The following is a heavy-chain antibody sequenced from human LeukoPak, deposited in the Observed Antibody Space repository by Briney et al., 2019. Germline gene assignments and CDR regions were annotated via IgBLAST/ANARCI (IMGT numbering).Heavy chain of an antibody. CDR2: IKEDGSQK. CDR1: GFTFSTYW. V-gene: IGHV3-7*01. Sequence: GGSLRLSYTTSGFTFSTYWMSWVRQAPGKGLEWVAHIKEDGSQKNYGDSVKGRISISRDNAKNSVYLQMNSLTAEDTAVYYCARDKVSGAWTGSLFDYWGQGSLVTVSS. J-gene: IGHJ4*02. D-gene: IGHD1-1*01. CDR3: ARDKVSGAWTGSLFDY.